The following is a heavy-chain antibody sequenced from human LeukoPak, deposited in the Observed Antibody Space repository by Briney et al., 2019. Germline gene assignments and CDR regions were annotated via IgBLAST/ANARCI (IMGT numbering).Heavy chain of an antibody. Sequence: GASVKVSCKASGGTFSSYAISWVRQAPGQGLEWMGGIIPIFGTANYAQKFQGRVTITADKSTSTAYMELRSLRSGDTAVYYCARDQRVVVTAINCMDVWGQGTTVTVSS. V-gene: IGHV1-69*06. CDR3: ARDQRVVVTAINCMDV. CDR2: IIPIFGTA. D-gene: IGHD2-21*02. J-gene: IGHJ6*02. CDR1: GGTFSSYA.